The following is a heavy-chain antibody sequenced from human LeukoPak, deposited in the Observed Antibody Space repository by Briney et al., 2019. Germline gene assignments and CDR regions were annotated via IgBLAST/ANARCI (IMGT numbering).Heavy chain of an antibody. CDR2: INHSGST. CDR3: ARINTFVYYFDY. Sequence: PSETLSLTCAVYGGSFSGYYWSWIRQPPGKGLEWIGEINHSGSTNYNPSLKSRVTISVDTSKNQFSLKLSSVTAADTAVYYCARINTFVYYFDYWGQGTLVTVSS. J-gene: IGHJ4*02. D-gene: IGHD3-16*01. V-gene: IGHV4-34*01. CDR1: GGSFSGYY.